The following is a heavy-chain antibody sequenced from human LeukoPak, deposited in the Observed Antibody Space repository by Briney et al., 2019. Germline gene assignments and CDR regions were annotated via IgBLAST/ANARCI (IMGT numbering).Heavy chain of an antibody. CDR1: GFTFSSYA. Sequence: GESLRLSCAAPGFTFSSYAMSWVRQAPGRGLEWVAVISYDGSHKYYADSVKGRFTISRDNSKNTLYLQMNSLRAEDTAVYYCAKGVDTAMAPAWDFWGQGTLVTVSS. D-gene: IGHD5-18*01. CDR2: ISYDGSHK. CDR3: AKGVDTAMAPAWDF. V-gene: IGHV3-30*04. J-gene: IGHJ4*02.